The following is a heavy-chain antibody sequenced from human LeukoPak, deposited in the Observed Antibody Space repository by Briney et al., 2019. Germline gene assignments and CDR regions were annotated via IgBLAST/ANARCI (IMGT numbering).Heavy chain of an antibody. CDR1: GGSFSGYY. Sequence: SETLSLTCAVYGGSFSGYYWGWIRQPPGKGLEWIGEINHSGSTNYNPSLKSRVTISVDTSKNQFSLKLSSVTAADTAVYYCARGIRITMIVVVITTGLYYFDYWGQGTLVTVSS. V-gene: IGHV4-34*01. J-gene: IGHJ4*02. CDR3: ARGIRITMIVVVITTGLYYFDY. CDR2: INHSGST. D-gene: IGHD3-22*01.